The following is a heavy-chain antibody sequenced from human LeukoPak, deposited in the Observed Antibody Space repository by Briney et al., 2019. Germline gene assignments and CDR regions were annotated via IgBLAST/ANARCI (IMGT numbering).Heavy chain of an antibody. CDR2: IYSDNT. CDR1: GFTVSSNS. Sequence: GGSLRLSCTVSGFTVSSNSMSWVRQAPGKGLEWVSFIYSDNTHYSDSVKGRFTISRDNSKNTLYLQMNSLRAEDTAVYYCARDAWNWNTKDYWGQGTLVTVSS. J-gene: IGHJ4*02. CDR3: ARDAWNWNTKDY. D-gene: IGHD1/OR15-1a*01. V-gene: IGHV3-53*01.